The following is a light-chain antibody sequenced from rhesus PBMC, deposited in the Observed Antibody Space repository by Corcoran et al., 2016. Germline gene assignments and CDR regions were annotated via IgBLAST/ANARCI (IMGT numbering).Light chain of an antibody. CDR3: CSYTTSSSFI. CDR1: SSDVGAYNF. J-gene: IGLJ1*01. CDR2: GVS. Sequence: QAAPTQPPAVSGPPGQSVTISCTGTSSDVGAYNFVSWYQHHPGKVPKLVIYGVSQRPSGVSDRFSGSRSGNTSSLTISGLQAEDEADYYGCSYTTSSSFIFASGTRLTVV. V-gene: IGLV2S7*01.